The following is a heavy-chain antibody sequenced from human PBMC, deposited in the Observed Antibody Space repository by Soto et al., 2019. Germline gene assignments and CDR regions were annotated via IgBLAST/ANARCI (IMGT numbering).Heavy chain of an antibody. Sequence: ETLSLTWAASCGSISSSRYFWSWIRQPPGKGLEWIGTMCYTWSTYYNPSLKSRVTISVDSSKSQFSLKLSSVTAADTAVYHCARTGGRGWLYSDYWGQGILVTVSS. V-gene: IGHV4-39*01. CDR1: CGSISSSRYF. CDR3: ARTGGRGWLYSDY. D-gene: IGHD6-19*01. J-gene: IGHJ4*02. CDR2: MCYTWST.